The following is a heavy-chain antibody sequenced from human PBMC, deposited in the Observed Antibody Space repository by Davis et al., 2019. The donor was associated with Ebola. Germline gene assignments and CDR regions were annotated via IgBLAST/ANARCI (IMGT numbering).Heavy chain of an antibody. J-gene: IGHJ4*02. CDR2: ISYEGTNS. CDR1: GFTFSAYG. CDR3: AKGFWQSAYYFDS. Sequence: GESLKISCAASGFTFSAYGMHWVRQAPGKGLEWLAMISYEGTNSYYADSVKGRFTISRDNSKNTLYLQMSSLRSDDTAVYYCAKGFWQSAYYFDSWGQGTLV. D-gene: IGHD2-21*01. V-gene: IGHV3-30*18.